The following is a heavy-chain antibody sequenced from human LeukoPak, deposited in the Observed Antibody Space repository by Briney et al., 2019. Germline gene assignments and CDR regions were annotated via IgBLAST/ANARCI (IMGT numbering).Heavy chain of an antibody. V-gene: IGHV4-34*01. D-gene: IGHD2-15*01. CDR2: INHSGST. J-gene: IGHJ4*02. CDR3: ARSTPDIVVVVVATPSRKFDY. Sequence: SETLSLTCAVYGGSFSGYYWSWIRQPPGKGLEWIGEINHSGSTNYNPSLKSRVTISVDTSKNQFSLKLSSVTAADTAVYYCARSTPDIVVVVVATPSRKFDYWGQGTLVTVSS. CDR1: GGSFSGYY.